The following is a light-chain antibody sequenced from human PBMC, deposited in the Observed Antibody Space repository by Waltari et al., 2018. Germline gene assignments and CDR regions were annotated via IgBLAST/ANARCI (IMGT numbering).Light chain of an antibody. CDR3: SSYAGSSKGV. Sequence: QSALTQPASVSGSPGQSITISRPGTTSDRGNYNRVPWYQQHPGNAPKPMIYAVSKRPSGVSDRFSGSKSGDMASLTISGLQPEDEAEYFCSSYAGSSKGVFGGGTKVTVL. CDR2: AVS. V-gene: IGLV2-23*02. J-gene: IGLJ2*01. CDR1: TSDRGNYNR.